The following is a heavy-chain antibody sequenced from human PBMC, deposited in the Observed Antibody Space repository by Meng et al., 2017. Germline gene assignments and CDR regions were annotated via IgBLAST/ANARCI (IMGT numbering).Heavy chain of an antibody. CDR3: ARGGYSSGVRVRHWFDP. Sequence: LKHPGAAVMVSCKAAGSTFTGYTLHWLRPAPGQGLEWMGWINPNSGGTNYAQKFQGRVTMTRDTSISTAYMELSRLRSDDTAVYYCARGGYSSGVRVRHWFDPWGQGTLVTVSS. CDR2: INPNSGGT. D-gene: IGHD6-25*01. V-gene: IGHV1-2*02. CDR1: GSTFTGYT. J-gene: IGHJ5*02.